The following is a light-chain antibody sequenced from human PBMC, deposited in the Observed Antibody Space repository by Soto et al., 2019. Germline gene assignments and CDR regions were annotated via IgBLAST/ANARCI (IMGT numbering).Light chain of an antibody. CDR3: AAWDDSLNGPV. Sequence: QSVLTQPPSASGTPGQRVTISCSGSTSNIGSNTVNWYQQLPGPAPKLLIYSNNQRPSGVPDRFSGSKAGTSASLPIGGRQSEDEADYYCAAWDDSLNGPVFGGGTQLTVL. CDR1: TSNIGSNT. V-gene: IGLV1-44*01. J-gene: IGLJ3*02. CDR2: SNN.